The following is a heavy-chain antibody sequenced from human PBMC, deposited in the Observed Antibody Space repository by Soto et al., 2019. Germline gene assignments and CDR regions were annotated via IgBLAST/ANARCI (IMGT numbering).Heavy chain of an antibody. V-gene: IGHV3-64D*06. CDR2: ISSNGGST. D-gene: IGHD5-12*01. CDR1: GFTFSSYA. CDR3: VKDQAWLQISRYSYYGMDV. Sequence: PVGSLRLSCSASGFTFSSYAMHWVRHSPGKGLEYVSAISSNGGSTYYADSVKGRFTISRDNSKNTLYLQMSSLRAEDTAVYYCVKDQAWLQISRYSYYGMDVWGQGTTVTVSS. J-gene: IGHJ6*02.